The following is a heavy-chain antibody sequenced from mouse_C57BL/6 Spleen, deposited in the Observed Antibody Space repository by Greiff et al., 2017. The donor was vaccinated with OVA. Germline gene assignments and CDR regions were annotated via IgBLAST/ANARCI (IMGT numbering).Heavy chain of an antibody. D-gene: IGHD5-5*01. CDR3: TRGVPYLPEGAMDY. CDR1: GYTFTDYE. V-gene: IGHV1-15*01. CDR2: IDPETGGT. J-gene: IGHJ4*01. Sequence: QVQLQQSGAELVRPGASVTLSCKASGYTFTDYEMHWVKQTPVHGLEWIGAIDPETGGTAYNQKFKGKAILTADKSSSTAYMELRSLTSEDSAVYYCTRGVPYLPEGAMDYWGQGTSVTVSS.